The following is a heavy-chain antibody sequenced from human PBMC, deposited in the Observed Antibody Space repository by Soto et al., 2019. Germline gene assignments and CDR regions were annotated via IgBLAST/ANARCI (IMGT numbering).Heavy chain of an antibody. J-gene: IGHJ3*02. D-gene: IGHD4-4*01. Sequence: ASVKVSCKASGYTFTSYDINWVRQATGQGLEWMGWMNPNSGNTGYAQKFQGRVTMTRNTSIGTAYMELSSLRSEDTAVYYCARGFSNYHAFDIWGQGTMVTVSS. CDR2: MNPNSGNT. V-gene: IGHV1-8*01. CDR3: ARGFSNYHAFDI. CDR1: GYTFTSYD.